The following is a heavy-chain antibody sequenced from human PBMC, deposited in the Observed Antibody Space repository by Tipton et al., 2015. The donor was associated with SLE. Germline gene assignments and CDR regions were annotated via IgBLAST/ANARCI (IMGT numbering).Heavy chain of an antibody. CDR3: ARGIGITGTTEY. D-gene: IGHD1-7*01. Sequence: TLSLTCTVSGGSISSHYWSWIRQPPGKGLEWICYIYYSRHTNYNPSLESRVTMSVDTSKNQFSLKLSSVTAADTAVYYCARGIGITGTTEYWGQGTLVTVSS. CDR2: IYYSRHT. V-gene: IGHV4-59*11. J-gene: IGHJ4*02. CDR1: GGSISSHY.